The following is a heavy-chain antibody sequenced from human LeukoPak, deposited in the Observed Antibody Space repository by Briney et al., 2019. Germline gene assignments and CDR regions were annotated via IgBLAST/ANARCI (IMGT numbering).Heavy chain of an antibody. J-gene: IGHJ2*01. V-gene: IGHV1-69-2*01. CDR2: VDPEDGET. CDR3: ATASRYSQVYWYFDL. Sequence: GASVKVSCKASGYIFIDYYIHWVKQAPGKGLEWMGRVDPEDGETIYAEKFQGRVIMTADTSITTAYMELSGLRSEDTAVYYCATASRYSQVYWYFDLWGRGTLVTVSS. CDR1: GYIFIDYY. D-gene: IGHD5-12*01.